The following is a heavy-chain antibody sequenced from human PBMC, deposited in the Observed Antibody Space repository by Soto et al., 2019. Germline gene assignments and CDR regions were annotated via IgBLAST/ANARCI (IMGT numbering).Heavy chain of an antibody. CDR2: IIPIFGTA. CDR1: GGTFSSYA. V-gene: IGHV1-69*13. D-gene: IGHD3-22*01. J-gene: IGHJ5*02. CDR3: ARVRWYYDSSGYYSDP. Sequence: SVKVSCKASGGTFSSYAISWVRQAPGQGLECMGGIIPIFGTANYAQKFQGRVTITADESTSTAYMELSSLRSEDTAVYYCARVRWYYDSSGYYSDPWGQGTLVTVSS.